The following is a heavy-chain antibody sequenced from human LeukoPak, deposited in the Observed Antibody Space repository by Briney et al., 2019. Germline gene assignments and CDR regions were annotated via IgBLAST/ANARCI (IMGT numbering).Heavy chain of an antibody. J-gene: IGHJ3*02. CDR2: IYYSGST. CDR3: ARPMVRGVNDALDI. V-gene: IGHV4-59*08. D-gene: IGHD3-10*01. CDR1: GGSISSYY. Sequence: SETLSITCTVSGGSISSYYWSWIRQPPGKGLEWIGYIYYSGSTNYNPSLKSRVTISVDTSKNQFSLELTSVTAADTAVYYCARPMVRGVNDALDIWGQGTMVTVSS.